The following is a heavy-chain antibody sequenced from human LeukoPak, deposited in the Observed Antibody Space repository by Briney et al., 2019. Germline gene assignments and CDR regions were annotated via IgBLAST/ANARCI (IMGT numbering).Heavy chain of an antibody. Sequence: PSETLSLTCTVSGGFISSYYWSWIRQPPGKGLEWIGYIYYNGSTNYNPSLKSRVTISVDTSKNQFSLKLSSVTAADTAVYYCARENCSGGSCYSDYWGQGTLVTVSS. CDR2: IYYNGST. D-gene: IGHD2-15*01. CDR1: GGFISSYY. J-gene: IGHJ4*02. CDR3: ARENCSGGSCYSDY. V-gene: IGHV4-59*01.